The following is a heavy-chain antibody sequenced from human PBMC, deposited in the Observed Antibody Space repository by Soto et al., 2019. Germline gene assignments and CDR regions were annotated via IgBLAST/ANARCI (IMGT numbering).Heavy chain of an antibody. CDR1: GFTFSDYY. CDR3: ARDVYEFWSGQGYYYYYMDV. Sequence: GGSLRLSCAASGFTFSDYYMSWIRQAPGKGLEWVSYISSSGSTIYYADSVKGRFTISRDNAKNSLYLQMNSLRAEDTAVYYCARDVYEFWSGQGYYYYYMDVWGKGTTVTVSS. CDR2: ISSSGSTI. J-gene: IGHJ6*03. D-gene: IGHD3-3*01. V-gene: IGHV3-11*01.